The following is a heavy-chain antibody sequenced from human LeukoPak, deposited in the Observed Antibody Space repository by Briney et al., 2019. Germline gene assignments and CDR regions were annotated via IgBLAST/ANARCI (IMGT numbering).Heavy chain of an antibody. CDR2: INHSGST. Sequence: SETLSLTCAVYGGSFSGYYWSWIRQPPGKGLEWIGEINHSGSTNYNPSLKSRVTISVDTSKNQFSLKLSSVTAADTAVYYCARVHYDFWSGYAGCAFDIWGQGTMVTVSS. D-gene: IGHD3-3*01. CDR1: GGSFSGYY. CDR3: ARVHYDFWSGYAGCAFDI. V-gene: IGHV4-34*01. J-gene: IGHJ3*02.